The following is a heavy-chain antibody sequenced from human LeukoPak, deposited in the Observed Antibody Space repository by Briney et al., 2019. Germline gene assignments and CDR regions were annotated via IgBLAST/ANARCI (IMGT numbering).Heavy chain of an antibody. Sequence: GGSLRLSCAASGFTFSSYAMSWVRQTPGKGLEWVSVIYVGGSAYYADSVKGRFTISGDSSKNTLYLQMNSLRAEDTAVYYCARLKIDGTHFDYWGQGTLVTVSS. CDR2: IYVGGSA. V-gene: IGHV3-53*01. CDR1: GFTFSSYA. D-gene: IGHD3-9*01. J-gene: IGHJ4*02. CDR3: ARLKIDGTHFDY.